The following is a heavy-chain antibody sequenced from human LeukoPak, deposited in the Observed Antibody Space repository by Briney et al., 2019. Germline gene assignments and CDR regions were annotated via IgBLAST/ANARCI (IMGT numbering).Heavy chain of an antibody. CDR2: IYYSGST. CDR3: ARRRDYMDV. V-gene: IGHV4-59*01. CDR1: GGSISSYY. Sequence: PSETLSLTCTVSGGSISSYYWSWIRQPPGKGLEWIGYIYYSGSTNYNPSLKSRVTISVDTPKNQFSLKLSSVTAADTAVYYCARRRDYMDVWGKGTTVTVSS. J-gene: IGHJ6*03.